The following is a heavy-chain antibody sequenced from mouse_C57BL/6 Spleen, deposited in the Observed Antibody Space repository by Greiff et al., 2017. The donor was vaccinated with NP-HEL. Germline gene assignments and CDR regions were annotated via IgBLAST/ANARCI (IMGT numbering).Heavy chain of an antibody. CDR3: AGGSTVVAPRFAY. Sequence: LQESGPGLVKPSQSLFLTCSITGFPITSGYYWIWIRQSPGKPLEWMGYITHSGETFYNPSLQSPISITRETSKNQFFLQLNSVTTEDTAMYYCAGGSTVVAPRFAYWGQGTLVTVSA. CDR2: ITHSGET. D-gene: IGHD1-1*01. V-gene: IGHV12-3*01. J-gene: IGHJ3*01. CDR1: GFPITSGYY.